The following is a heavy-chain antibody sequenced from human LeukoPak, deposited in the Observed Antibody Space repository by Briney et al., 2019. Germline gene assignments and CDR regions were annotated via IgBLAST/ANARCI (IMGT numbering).Heavy chain of an antibody. CDR2: IKKDGNEI. J-gene: IGHJ3*02. V-gene: IGHV3-7*01. CDR1: GFPFSTSW. Sequence: GGSLRLPCVASGFPFSTSWMSWVRQAPGKGLEWVAKIKKDGNEILYVDSVKGLFTIPRENAKHSVYVQMDRLRAEDTAVYYGARGWSVYIRGQGKMVIVSS. CDR3: ARGWSVYI. D-gene: IGHD2-15*01.